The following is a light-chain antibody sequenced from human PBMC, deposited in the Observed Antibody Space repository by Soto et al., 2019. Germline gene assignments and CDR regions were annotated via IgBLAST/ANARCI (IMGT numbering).Light chain of an antibody. Sequence: EIVLTQSPGTLSLSPGERATLSCRASQSVNNYLAWYQQKPGQAPRLLIYGASSRATGIPDRFSGSGSGTDFTLTISRLEPEDLAVYYCQQYGSSPRTFGQGTKVEIK. V-gene: IGKV3-20*01. CDR2: GAS. CDR3: QQYGSSPRT. CDR1: QSVNNY. J-gene: IGKJ1*01.